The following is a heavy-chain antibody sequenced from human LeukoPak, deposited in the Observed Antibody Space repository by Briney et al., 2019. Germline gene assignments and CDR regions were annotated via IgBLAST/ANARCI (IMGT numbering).Heavy chain of an antibody. J-gene: IGHJ3*02. CDR2: VYSSGST. D-gene: IGHD3-3*01. Sequence: SETLSLTCTVSGGSISNYYWGWIRQPAGKGLEWIGRVYSSGSTNYNPSLKSRVTMSVDTSKNQFSLKLTSVTAADAAVYYCARDLEVGRRVDAFDIWGQGIVVTVSS. V-gene: IGHV4-4*07. CDR3: ARDLEVGRRVDAFDI. CDR1: GGSISNYY.